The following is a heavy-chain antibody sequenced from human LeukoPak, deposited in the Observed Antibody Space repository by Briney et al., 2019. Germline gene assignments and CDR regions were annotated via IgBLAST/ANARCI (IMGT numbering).Heavy chain of an antibody. CDR3: ARWSSTSCYDY. CDR1: GFTFSSYA. D-gene: IGHD2-2*01. CDR2: ISTDGGSP. J-gene: IGHJ4*02. Sequence: PGGSLRLSCAASGFTFSSYAMHWVRQAPGKGLEYVSAISTDGGSPYYANSVKGRFTISRDNSKNTLYPQMGSLRAEDMAVYYCARWSSTSCYDYWGQGTLVTVSS. V-gene: IGHV3-64*01.